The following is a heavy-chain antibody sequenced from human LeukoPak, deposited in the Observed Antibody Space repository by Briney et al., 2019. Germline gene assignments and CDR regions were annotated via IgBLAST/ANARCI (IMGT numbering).Heavy chain of an antibody. Sequence: ASVKVSCKASGYTSTSYGISWVRQAPGQGLEWMGWTSAYNGNTNYAQKLQGRVTMTTDTSTSTAYMELRSLRSDDTAVYYCARVRGWDIVVVPAAHPYYYYGMDVWGKGTTVTVSS. CDR3: ARVRGWDIVVVPAAHPYYYYGMDV. J-gene: IGHJ6*04. CDR2: TSAYNGNT. CDR1: GYTSTSYG. D-gene: IGHD2-2*01. V-gene: IGHV1-18*04.